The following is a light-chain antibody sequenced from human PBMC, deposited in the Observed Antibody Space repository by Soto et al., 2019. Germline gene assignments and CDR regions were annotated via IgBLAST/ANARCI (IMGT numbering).Light chain of an antibody. J-gene: IGKJ5*01. Sequence: EIVLTQSPATLSLSPGERATLSCRASQSVSSYLAWYQQKPGQAPRLLIYDASNRATGIPARFSGSGSGTDFTHTISSLEPEDFAVYYCQQRSNWAPITFGRGTRLEIK. V-gene: IGKV3-11*01. CDR3: QQRSNWAPIT. CDR1: QSVSSY. CDR2: DAS.